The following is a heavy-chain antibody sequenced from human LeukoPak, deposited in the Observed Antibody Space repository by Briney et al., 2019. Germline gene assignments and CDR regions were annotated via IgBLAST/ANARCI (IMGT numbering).Heavy chain of an antibody. V-gene: IGHV4-34*01. J-gene: IGHJ4*02. CDR3: ARLGIVNYYDSSGYYPI. Sequence: SETLSLTCAVYGGSFSGYYWSWIRQPPGKGLEWIGEINHSGSTNYNPSLKSRVTISVDTSKNQFSLKLSSVTAADTAVYYCARLGIVNYYDSSGYYPIWGQGTLVTVSS. D-gene: IGHD3-22*01. CDR2: INHSGST. CDR1: GGSFSGYY.